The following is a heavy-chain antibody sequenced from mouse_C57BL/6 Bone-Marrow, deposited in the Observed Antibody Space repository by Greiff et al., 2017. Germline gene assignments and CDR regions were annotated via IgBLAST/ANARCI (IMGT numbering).Heavy chain of an antibody. J-gene: IGHJ2*01. Sequence: EVQLQQSGAELVRPGASVKLSCTASGFNIKDDYMHWVKQRPEQGLEWIGWIDPENGDTEYASKFQGKATITADTSSNTAYLQLSSLTSEDTAVYYCTIITTVEDYWGQGTTLTVSS. V-gene: IGHV14-4*01. CDR2: IDPENGDT. CDR1: GFNIKDDY. D-gene: IGHD1-1*01. CDR3: TIITTVEDY.